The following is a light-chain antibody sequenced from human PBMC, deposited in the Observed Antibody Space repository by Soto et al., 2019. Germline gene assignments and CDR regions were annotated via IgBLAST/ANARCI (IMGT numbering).Light chain of an antibody. CDR1: QSVLYSSNNKNY. V-gene: IGKV4-1*01. CDR2: WAS. CDR3: QQYYSTPLT. Sequence: DIVMTQSPDSLAVSLGERATINCKSSQSVLYSSNNKNYLAWYQQKPGQPPKLLIYWASTRECGVPDRFSGSGSGTDVTLTISSLQAEDVAVYYGQQYYSTPLTFGGGTKVEIK. J-gene: IGKJ4*01.